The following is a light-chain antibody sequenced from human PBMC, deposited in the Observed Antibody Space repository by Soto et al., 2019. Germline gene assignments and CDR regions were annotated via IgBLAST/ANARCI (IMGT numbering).Light chain of an antibody. V-gene: IGKV3-20*01. CDR1: QSVSRNY. CDR3: QYYGSSPWT. CDR2: SAF. Sequence: EIVLTQSPGTLSLSPGERGTLSCRASQSVSRNYLAWYQQKPGQAPRLLIYSAFSRATGIPDRCSGSGSGTDFTLTISRLEHEDFAVYYCQYYGSSPWTFGQGTKVEIK. J-gene: IGKJ1*01.